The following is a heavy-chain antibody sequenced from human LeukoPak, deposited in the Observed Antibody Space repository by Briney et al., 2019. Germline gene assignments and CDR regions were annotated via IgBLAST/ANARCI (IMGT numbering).Heavy chain of an antibody. Sequence: GGSLRFSCAASGFTFNSYSMNWVRQAPGKGLEWVSSISSSSSYIYYADSVKGRFTISRDNAKDSLYLQMNSLRAEDTAVYFCGRDSDNTVTTGPWFDPWGQGTLVSVSS. J-gene: IGHJ5*02. CDR2: ISSSSSYI. CDR1: GFTFNSYS. V-gene: IGHV3-21*01. D-gene: IGHD4-17*01. CDR3: GRDSDNTVTTGPWFDP.